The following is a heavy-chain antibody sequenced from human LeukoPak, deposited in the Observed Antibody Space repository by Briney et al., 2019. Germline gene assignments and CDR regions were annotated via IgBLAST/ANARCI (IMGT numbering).Heavy chain of an antibody. CDR2: IYYSGST. V-gene: IGHV4-59*01. J-gene: IGHJ5*02. Sequence: SETLSLTCTVSGGSISSYYWSWIRQPPGKGLEWIGYIYYSGSTNYNPSLKSRVTISVDTSKNQFSLKLSSVTAADTAVYYWARGGGPPRWFDPWGQGTLVTVSS. D-gene: IGHD2-15*01. CDR3: ARGGGPPRWFDP. CDR1: GGSISSYY.